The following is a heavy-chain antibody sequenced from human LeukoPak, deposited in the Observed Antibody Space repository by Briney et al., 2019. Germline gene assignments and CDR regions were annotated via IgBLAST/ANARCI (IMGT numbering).Heavy chain of an antibody. Sequence: PGGSLRLSCAASGFTFSSYSMNWVRQAPGKGLEWVSSISSSRSYIYYADSVKGRFTISRDNAKNSLYLQMNSLRAEDTAVYYCARDLYYYDSSGYYYSAFDIWGQGTMVTVSS. CDR2: ISSSRSYI. V-gene: IGHV3-21*01. CDR3: ARDLYYYDSSGYYYSAFDI. J-gene: IGHJ3*02. CDR1: GFTFSSYS. D-gene: IGHD3-22*01.